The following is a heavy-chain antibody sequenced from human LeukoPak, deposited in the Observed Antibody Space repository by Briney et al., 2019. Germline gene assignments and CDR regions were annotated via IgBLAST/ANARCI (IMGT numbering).Heavy chain of an antibody. D-gene: IGHD3-10*01. J-gene: IGHJ4*02. CDR3: ARQSQLWFGELAYFDY. V-gene: IGHV4-39*01. Sequence: LETLSLTCTVSGGSISSSSYYWGWIRQPPGKGLEWIGSIYYSGSTYYNPSLKSRVTISVDTSKNQFSLKLSSVTAADTAVYYCARQSQLWFGELAYFDYWGQGTLVTVSS. CDR1: GGSISSSSYY. CDR2: IYYSGST.